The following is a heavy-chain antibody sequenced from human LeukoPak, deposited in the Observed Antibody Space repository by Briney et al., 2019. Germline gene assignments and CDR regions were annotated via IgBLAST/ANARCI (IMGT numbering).Heavy chain of an antibody. Sequence: GGSLRLSCAASGFTFSSYDMQWVRQATGKGLEWVSAIDTAGNTYYPGSVKGRFTISRENAKNSLYLQMNSLRGGDTAVYYCVRGAGTATTYFQHWGQGTLVTVSS. V-gene: IGHV3-13*01. D-gene: IGHD4-17*01. CDR1: GFTFSSYD. CDR3: VRGAGTATTYFQH. CDR2: IDTAGNT. J-gene: IGHJ1*01.